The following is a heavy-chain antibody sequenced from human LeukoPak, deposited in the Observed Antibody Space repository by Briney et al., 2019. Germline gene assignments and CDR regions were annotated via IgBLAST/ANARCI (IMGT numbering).Heavy chain of an antibody. J-gene: IGHJ3*01. V-gene: IGHV4-34*01. CDR1: GGSFSGYY. Sequence: SETLSLTCAVYGGSFSGYYWSWIRQPPGKGLGWIGEINHSGSTNYNPSLKSRVTISVDTSKNQFSLKLSSVTAADTAVYYCARLFSSSWYRGAFDLWGQGTMVTVSS. CDR3: ARLFSSSWYRGAFDL. CDR2: INHSGST. D-gene: IGHD6-13*01.